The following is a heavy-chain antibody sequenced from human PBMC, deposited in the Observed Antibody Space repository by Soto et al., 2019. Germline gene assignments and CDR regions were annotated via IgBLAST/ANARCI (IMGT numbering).Heavy chain of an antibody. V-gene: IGHV3-13*04. CDR1: GFTFSSYD. J-gene: IGHJ4*02. D-gene: IGHD3-22*01. CDR3: ARAIGPTLFDY. Sequence: PGGSLRLSCSASGFTFSSYDMHWVRQGPGKGLEWVSAIGTAGDTNYAGSAKGRFTISRENAKNSLYLQMNSLRAGDTAIYFCARAIGPTLFDYWGQGTLVTVSS. CDR2: IGTAGDT.